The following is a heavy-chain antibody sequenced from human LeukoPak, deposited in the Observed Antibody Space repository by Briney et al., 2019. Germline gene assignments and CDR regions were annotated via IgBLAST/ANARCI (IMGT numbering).Heavy chain of an antibody. CDR2: IYTGDST. V-gene: IGHV3-66*02. CDR3: AKRGPVVYDL. J-gene: IGHJ4*02. CDR1: GFTVSGTY. Sequence: GSPRLSCAASGFTVSGTYMSWVRQAPGKGLEWVSIIYTGDSTYYADSVKGRFTISRDNSQNTLYLQMNSLRPEDTAVYYCAKRGPVVYDLWGQGTLVTVSS.